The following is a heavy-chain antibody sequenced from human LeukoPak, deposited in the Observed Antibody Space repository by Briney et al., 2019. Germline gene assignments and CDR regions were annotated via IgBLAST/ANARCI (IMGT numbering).Heavy chain of an antibody. CDR2: ISSSGSTI. Sequence: PGRSLRLTCAASGFTFSSYEMNWVRQALGKGLEWVSYISSSGSTIYYADSVKGRFTISRDNAKNSLYLQMNSLRAEDTAVYYCAELGITMIGGVWGKGTTVTISS. CDR3: AELGITMIGGV. CDR1: GFTFSSYE. D-gene: IGHD3-10*02. J-gene: IGHJ6*04. V-gene: IGHV3-48*03.